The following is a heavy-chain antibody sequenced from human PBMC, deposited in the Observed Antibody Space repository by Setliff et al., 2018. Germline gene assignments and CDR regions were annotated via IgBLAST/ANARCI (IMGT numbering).Heavy chain of an antibody. V-gene: IGHV4-39*01. CDR2: IYYRGDT. Sequence: KTSETLSLTCTVSGGSISSGVYYWAWIRQPPGKGLEWIGRIYYRGDTYYNASLKSRLTLSVDTSKNQVSLNLRSVTAADTAVYYCARTGTYRYSDYWGQGTQVTVSS. CDR1: GGSISSGVYY. J-gene: IGHJ4*02. CDR3: ARTGTYRYSDY. D-gene: IGHD1-1*01.